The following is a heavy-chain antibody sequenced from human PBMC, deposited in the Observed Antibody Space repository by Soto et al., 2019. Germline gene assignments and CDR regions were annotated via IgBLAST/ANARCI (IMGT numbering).Heavy chain of an antibody. J-gene: IGHJ4*02. Sequence: AAVQVSYQPSGYTFTRYYLHWVLRAPGQGLGSVGRINPSGGSTSYAQKFQGRVTMASDTSTSTVYVELRSLTSEDTAVYYCARGGTDLATIGSFDYWGQGTLVTVSS. CDR2: INPSGGST. CDR1: GYTFTRYY. D-gene: IGHD3-16*01. V-gene: IGHV1-46*01. CDR3: ARGGTDLATIGSFDY.